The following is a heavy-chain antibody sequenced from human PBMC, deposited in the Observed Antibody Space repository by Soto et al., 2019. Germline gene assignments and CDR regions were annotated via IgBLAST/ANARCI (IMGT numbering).Heavy chain of an antibody. Sequence: ASVKVSCKASGYTFTRYGISWARQAPGQGLEWMGWISGYNGDTNYAQKFQGRVSMTIDTSTTTAYMELRSLTSDDTAVYYCAKNGQPPYYCYGLDVWGQGTKVTVSS. J-gene: IGHJ6*02. CDR1: GYTFTRYG. CDR3: AKNGQPPYYCYGLDV. V-gene: IGHV1-18*01. CDR2: ISGYNGDT. D-gene: IGHD2-8*01.